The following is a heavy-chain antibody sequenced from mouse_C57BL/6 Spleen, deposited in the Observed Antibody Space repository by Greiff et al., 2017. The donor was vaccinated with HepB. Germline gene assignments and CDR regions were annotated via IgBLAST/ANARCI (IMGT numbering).Heavy chain of an antibody. D-gene: IGHD1-1*01. V-gene: IGHV1-55*01. J-gene: IGHJ4*01. Sequence: VQLQQPGAELVKPGASVKMSCKASGYTFTSYWITWVKQRPGQGLEWIGDIYPGSGSTNYNEKFKSKATLTVDTSSSTAYMQLSSLTSEDSAVYHCARRATVVGYAMDYWGQGTSVTVSS. CDR1: GYTFTSYW. CDR3: ARRATVVGYAMDY. CDR2: IYPGSGST.